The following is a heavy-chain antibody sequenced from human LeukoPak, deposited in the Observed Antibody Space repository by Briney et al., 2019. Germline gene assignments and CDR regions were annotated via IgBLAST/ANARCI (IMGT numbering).Heavy chain of an antibody. J-gene: IGHJ4*02. Sequence: SETLSLTCAVYGGSFSVYYWSWIRQPPGKGLEWIGEINHSGSTNYNPSLKSRVTISVDTSKNQFSLKLSSVTAADTAVYYCARGSCSGGSCYREFDYWGQGTLVTVSS. CDR2: INHSGST. D-gene: IGHD2-15*01. CDR1: GGSFSVYY. CDR3: ARGSCSGGSCYREFDY. V-gene: IGHV4-34*01.